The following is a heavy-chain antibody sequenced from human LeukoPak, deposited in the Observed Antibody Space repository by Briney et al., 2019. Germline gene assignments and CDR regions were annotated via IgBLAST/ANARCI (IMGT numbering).Heavy chain of an antibody. V-gene: IGHV3-7*01. CDR1: GFTFSSYW. Sequence: PGGSLRLSCAASGFTFSSYWMSWVRQAPGKGLEWVANIKQDGSEKYYVDSVKGRFTISRDNAKNSLYLQMNSLRAEDTAVYYCARVSGLLGVLLIQLWSYFDYWGQGTLVTVSS. CDR2: IKQDGSEK. D-gene: IGHD5-18*01. CDR3: ARVSGLLGVLLIQLWSYFDY. J-gene: IGHJ4*02.